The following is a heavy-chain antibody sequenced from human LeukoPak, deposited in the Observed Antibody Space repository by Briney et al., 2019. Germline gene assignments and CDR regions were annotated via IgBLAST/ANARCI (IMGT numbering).Heavy chain of an antibody. V-gene: IGHV3-30*18. D-gene: IGHD3-10*01. J-gene: IGHJ4*02. CDR2: ISYDGSNK. CDR3: AKDPEWFGELSVSFDY. CDR1: GFTFSSYG. Sequence: PGRSLRHSCAASGFTFSSYGMHWVRQAPGKGLEWVAVISYDGSNKYYADSVKGRFTISRDNSKNTLYLQMNSLRAEVTAVYYCAKDPEWFGELSVSFDYWGQGTLVTVSS.